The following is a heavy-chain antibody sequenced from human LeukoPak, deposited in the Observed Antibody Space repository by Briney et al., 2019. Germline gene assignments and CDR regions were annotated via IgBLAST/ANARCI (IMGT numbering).Heavy chain of an antibody. CDR3: ARRSYGDFGVLWFDP. CDR1: GYSFTNYW. CDR2: IYPGDSDT. Sequence: GESLKISCWDSGYSFTNYWIGWVRQMPGKGLEWMGIIYPGDSDTRYSPPFQGQVTISADKSINTAYLQWSSLKASDTAMYYCARRSYGDFGVLWFDPWGQGTLVTVSS. J-gene: IGHJ5*02. V-gene: IGHV5-51*01. D-gene: IGHD4-17*01.